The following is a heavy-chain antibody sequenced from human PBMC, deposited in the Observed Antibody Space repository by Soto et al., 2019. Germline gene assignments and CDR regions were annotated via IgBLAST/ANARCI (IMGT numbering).Heavy chain of an antibody. CDR3: GRWTSGSPDC. D-gene: IGHD1-26*01. CDR2: TRNKANNYIT. J-gene: IGHJ4*02. V-gene: IGHV3-72*01. Sequence: EVQLVESGGGLVQPGGSLRLSCAASGFTLSDHYMDWVRQAPGKGLEWLGRTRNKANNYITEYATSVKGRFTISRDDSKNSVYLQLNRLKYEDTAVYYCGRWTSGSPDCWGQGTLVTVSS. CDR1: GFTLSDHY.